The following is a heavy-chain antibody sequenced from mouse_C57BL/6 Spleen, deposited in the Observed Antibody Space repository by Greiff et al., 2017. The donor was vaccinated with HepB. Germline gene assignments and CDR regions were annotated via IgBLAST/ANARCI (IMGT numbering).Heavy chain of an antibody. CDR2: IDPSDSYT. CDR3: ARRLGQKNYFDY. Sequence: QVQLQQPGAELVRPGTSVKLSCKASGYTFTSYWMHWVKQRPGQGLEWIGVIDPSDSYTNYNQKFKGKATLTVDTSSSTAYMQLSSLTSEDSAVYYCARRLGQKNYFDYWGQGTTLTVSS. D-gene: IGHD4-1*01. CDR1: GYTFTSYW. V-gene: IGHV1-59*01. J-gene: IGHJ2*01.